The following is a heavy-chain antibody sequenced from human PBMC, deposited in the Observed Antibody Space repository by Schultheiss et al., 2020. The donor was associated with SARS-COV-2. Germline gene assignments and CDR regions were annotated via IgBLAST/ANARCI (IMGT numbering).Heavy chain of an antibody. CDR2: IYHSGST. D-gene: IGHD3-22*01. CDR1: GGSISSSGYY. V-gene: IGHV4-39*01. J-gene: IGHJ4*02. Sequence: SETLSLTCTVSGGSISSSGYYWGWIRQPPGKGLEWIGSIYHSGSTYYNPSLKSRVTISVDTSKNQFSLKLSSVTAADTAVYYCARQSSRSGYSFDYWGQGTLVTVSS. CDR3: ARQSSRSGYSFDY.